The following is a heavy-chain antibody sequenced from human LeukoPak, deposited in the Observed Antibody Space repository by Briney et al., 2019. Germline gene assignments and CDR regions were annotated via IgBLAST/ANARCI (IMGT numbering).Heavy chain of an antibody. D-gene: IGHD6-13*01. CDR3: TRVDYSSSWYWFDP. J-gene: IGHJ5*02. V-gene: IGHV4-34*01. CDR1: GGSFSGYY. CDR2: ISHSGST. Sequence: SETLSLTCAVYGGSFSGYYWTWIRQPPGKGLEWIGEISHSGSTNYNPSLKSRVTISVDTSKNQFSLKLSSVTAADTAVYYCTRVDYSSSWYWFDPWGQGTQVTVSS.